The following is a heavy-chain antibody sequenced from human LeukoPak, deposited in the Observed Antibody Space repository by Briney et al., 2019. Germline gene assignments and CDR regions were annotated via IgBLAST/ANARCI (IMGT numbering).Heavy chain of an antibody. CDR1: GYTFTIYG. V-gene: IGHV1-18*01. D-gene: IGHD2-15*01. J-gene: IGHJ4*02. Sequence: GASVKVSCKASGYTFTIYGISWVRQAPGQGLERMGWISAYNGNTKYAQKLQGRVTMTTDTSKRTAYMELRSLRSDDTAVYYCARDERYCSGGRCYYGGEGYWGQGTLVTVSS. CDR2: ISAYNGNT. CDR3: ARDERYCSGGRCYYGGEGY.